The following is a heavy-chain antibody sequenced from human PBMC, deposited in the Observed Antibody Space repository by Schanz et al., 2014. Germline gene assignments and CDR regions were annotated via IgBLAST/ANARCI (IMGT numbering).Heavy chain of an antibody. CDR1: GGTFSSFA. J-gene: IGHJ4*02. D-gene: IGHD3-22*01. V-gene: IGHV1-69*04. CDR3: ARAGQDYSDSSGYATYYFDY. CDR2: IIPILDIT. Sequence: QVQLVQSGAEVKKPGSSMKVSCKASGGTFSSFAIFWVRQAPGQGLEWMGTIIPILDITNYAQKFQGRVTITADKSTSTAYMELSNLRSEDTAVYYCARAGQDYSDSSGYATYYFDYWGQGTLVTVSS.